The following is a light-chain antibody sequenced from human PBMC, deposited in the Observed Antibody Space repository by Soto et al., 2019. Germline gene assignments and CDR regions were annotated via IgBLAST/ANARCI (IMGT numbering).Light chain of an antibody. CDR1: QSVSSN. J-gene: IGKJ4*01. Sequence: EIVMTQSPATLSVSPGERATLSCRASQSVSSNLAWYQQKPGQAPRLLIYGASTRATGFPARFSGSGSGTEFTLPISSLQSEDFAVYYCQQYNNWPALTFGGGTKVEIK. CDR2: GAS. V-gene: IGKV3-15*01. CDR3: QQYNNWPALT.